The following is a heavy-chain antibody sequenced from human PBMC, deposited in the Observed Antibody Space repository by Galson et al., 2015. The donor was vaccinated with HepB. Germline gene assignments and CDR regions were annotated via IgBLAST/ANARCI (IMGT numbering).Heavy chain of an antibody. CDR2: INAGNGNT. CDR3: ASLSLDFWSGYYGGAYYFDY. D-gene: IGHD3-3*01. J-gene: IGHJ4*02. V-gene: IGHV1-3*01. Sequence: SVKVSCKASGYTFTSYAMHWVRQAPGQRLEWMGWINAGNGNTKYSQKFQGRVTITRDTSASTAYMELSSLRSEDTAVYYCASLSLDFWSGYYGGAYYFDYWGQGTLVTVSS. CDR1: GYTFTSYA.